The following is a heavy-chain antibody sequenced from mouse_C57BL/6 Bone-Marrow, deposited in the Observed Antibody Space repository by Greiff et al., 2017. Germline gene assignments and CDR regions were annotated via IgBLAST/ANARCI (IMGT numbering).Heavy chain of an antibody. V-gene: IGHV1-69*01. D-gene: IGHD1-1*01. CDR2: IDPSDSYT. CDR1: GYTFTSYW. CDR3: ARTGVYYYGSSYAMDY. Sequence: QVQLQQPGAELVMPGASVKLSCKASGYTFTSYWMHWVKQRPGQGLEWIGEIDPSDSYTNYNQKFKGKSTLTVDKSSSTAYMQLSSLTSEDSAVYSVARTGVYYYGSSYAMDYWGQGTSVTVSS. J-gene: IGHJ4*01.